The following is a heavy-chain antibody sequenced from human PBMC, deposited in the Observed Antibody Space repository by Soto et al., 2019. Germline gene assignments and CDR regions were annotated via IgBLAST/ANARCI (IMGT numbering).Heavy chain of an antibody. CDR2: ISAYNGNT. D-gene: IGHD6-19*01. V-gene: IGHV1-18*01. J-gene: IGHJ4*02. Sequence: QVQLVQSGAEVKKPRASVKVSCKASGYTYTSYGISRARQAPGQGLVRMGWISAYNGNTNYAQKRQGRVTMTTDTSTIKADMELRRLGSDDTAVYYCARGYSSGWFLIDYWGQGTLVTVSS. CDR1: GYTYTSYG. CDR3: ARGYSSGWFLIDY.